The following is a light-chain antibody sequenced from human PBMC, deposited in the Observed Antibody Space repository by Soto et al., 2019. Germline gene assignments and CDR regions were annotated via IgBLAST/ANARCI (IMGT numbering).Light chain of an antibody. V-gene: IGKV3-15*01. Sequence: EIVMTQSPATLSVSPGERATLSCRASQSVSSNLAWYQQKPGQAPRLLIHGASTRATGIPARFSGSGSGTDFTLTISSLQSADFAVYYCQQYNNWPFTFGPGTKVDIK. CDR2: GAS. CDR3: QQYNNWPFT. J-gene: IGKJ3*01. CDR1: QSVSSN.